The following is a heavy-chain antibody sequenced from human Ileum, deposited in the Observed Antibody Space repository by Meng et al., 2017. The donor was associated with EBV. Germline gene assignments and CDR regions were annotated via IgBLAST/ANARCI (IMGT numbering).Heavy chain of an antibody. CDR3: ARVGPGKGDYGDPGSMDV. Sequence: GQSRVSGTGCVNPSVTLSLTCAVSGGSMSSSNWCSWVRQPPGKGLEWIGESYHSGSTNDNPSLKSRVTISVDKSKNQFSLKLSSVTAAETAVYYCARVGPGKGDYGDPGSMDVWGQGTTVTVSS. CDR2: SYHSGST. J-gene: IGHJ6*02. CDR1: GGSMSSSNW. V-gene: IGHV4-4*02. D-gene: IGHD4-17*01.